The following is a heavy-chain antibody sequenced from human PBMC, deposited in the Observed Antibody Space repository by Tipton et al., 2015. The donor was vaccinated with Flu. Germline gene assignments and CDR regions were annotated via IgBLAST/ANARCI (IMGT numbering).Heavy chain of an antibody. Sequence: SLRLSCAASGFTVSSNYMSWVRQAPGKGLEWVSVIYSGGSTYYADSVKGRFTISRDNSKNTLYLQMNSLRAEDTAVYYCARLGWALHYGMDVWGQGTTVTVSS. V-gene: IGHV3-53*01. CDR2: IYSGGST. D-gene: IGHD2-21*01. CDR3: ARLGWALHYGMDV. J-gene: IGHJ6*02. CDR1: GFTVSSNY.